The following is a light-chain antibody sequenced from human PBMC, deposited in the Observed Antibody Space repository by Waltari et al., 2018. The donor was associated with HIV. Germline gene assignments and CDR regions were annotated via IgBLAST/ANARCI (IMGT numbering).Light chain of an antibody. J-gene: IGLJ2*01. Sequence: SSELTQDPAVSVALGQTVRITSQGDSLRSYYAYWYQQKPGQAPVLVIYGKNNRPSGIPDRFSGSSSGNTASLTITGAQAEDEADYYCNSRDSSGDVVFGGGTKLTVL. CDR2: GKN. V-gene: IGLV3-19*01. CDR1: SLRSYY. CDR3: NSRDSSGDVV.